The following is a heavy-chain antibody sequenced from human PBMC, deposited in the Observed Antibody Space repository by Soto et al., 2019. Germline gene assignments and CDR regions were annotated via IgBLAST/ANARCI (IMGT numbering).Heavy chain of an antibody. CDR3: ARGRPIAAAGLFDY. Sequence: GASVKVSWKESGYSFASYGSSWVRQAHGQGLEWMGWISAYNGNTNYAQKLQGRVTMTTDTSTSTAYMELRSLRSDDTAVYYCARGRPIAAAGLFDYWGQGTLVTVSS. CDR2: ISAYNGNT. CDR1: GYSFASYG. V-gene: IGHV1-18*01. J-gene: IGHJ4*02. D-gene: IGHD6-13*01.